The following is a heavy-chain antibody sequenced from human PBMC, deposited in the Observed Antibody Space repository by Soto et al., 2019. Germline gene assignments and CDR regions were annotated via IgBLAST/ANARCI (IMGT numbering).Heavy chain of an antibody. CDR3: ARPFLSSGHYYAY. D-gene: IGHD3-22*01. V-gene: IGHV5-51*01. Sequence: HGESLKISCKGSGYSFTTYWIGWVRQMPGKGLEWMGIIYPGDSDTRYSPSFQGQVTISADKSISTAYLQWSSLKASDTAMYYCARPFLSSGHYYAYWGQGTLVTVSS. CDR1: GYSFTTYW. J-gene: IGHJ4*02. CDR2: IYPGDSDT.